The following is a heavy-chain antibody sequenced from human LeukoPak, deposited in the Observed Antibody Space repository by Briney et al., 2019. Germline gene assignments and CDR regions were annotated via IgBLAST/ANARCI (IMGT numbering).Heavy chain of an antibody. D-gene: IGHD3-22*01. CDR3: VRDLNYYDSSGYY. CDR1: GFTFSSYA. V-gene: IGHV3-30-3*01. Sequence: GGSLRLSCAASGFTFSSYAMHWVRQAPGKGLEWVAVISYDGSNKYYADSVKGRFTISRDNSKNTLYLQMNSLRAEDTAVYYCVRDLNYYDSSGYYWGQGTLVTVSS. J-gene: IGHJ4*02. CDR2: ISYDGSNK.